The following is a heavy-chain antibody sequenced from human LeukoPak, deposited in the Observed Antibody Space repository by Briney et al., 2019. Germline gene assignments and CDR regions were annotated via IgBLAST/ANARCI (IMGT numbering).Heavy chain of an antibody. D-gene: IGHD3-22*01. CDR3: ARGYGSGSYYVPYDF. Sequence: KTSGALALTCTVSGGSLSSYYWNWIRQPPRQGLDWIVYIYYSGSTHYNPSFDSRVTISVDTSKNQFSLRLSSMTAADTAVYYCARGYGSGSYYVPYDFWGQGTLVTVSS. V-gene: IGHV4-59*01. CDR1: GGSLSSYY. CDR2: IYYSGST. J-gene: IGHJ4*02.